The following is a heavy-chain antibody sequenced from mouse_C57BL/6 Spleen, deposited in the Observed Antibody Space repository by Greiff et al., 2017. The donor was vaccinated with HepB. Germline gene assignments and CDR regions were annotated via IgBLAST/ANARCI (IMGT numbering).Heavy chain of an antibody. CDR1: GYTFTSYW. CDR3: ARRGSYYSNYGWFAY. D-gene: IGHD2-5*01. V-gene: IGHV1-61*01. J-gene: IGHJ3*01. CDR2: IYPSDSET. Sequence: QVQLQQPGAELVRPGSSVKLSCKASGYTFTSYWMDWVKQRPGQGLEWIGNIYPSDSETHYNQKFKDKATLTVDKSSSTAYMQLSSLTSEDSAVYYCARRGSYYSNYGWFAYWGQGTLVTVSA.